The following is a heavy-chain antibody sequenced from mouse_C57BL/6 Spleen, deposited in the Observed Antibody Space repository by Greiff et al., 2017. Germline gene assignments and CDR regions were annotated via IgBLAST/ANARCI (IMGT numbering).Heavy chain of an antibody. CDR1: GYSFTGYY. CDR2: INPSTGGT. Sequence: VQLQQSGPELVKPGASVKISCKASGYSFTGYYMNWVKQSPEKSLEWIGEINPSTGGTTYNQKFKAKATLTVDKSSSKAYMQLKSLTSEDSAVYYCTRCYSNWYFDVWGTGTTVTVSS. CDR3: TRCYSNWYFDV. J-gene: IGHJ1*03. V-gene: IGHV1-42*01. D-gene: IGHD2-5*01.